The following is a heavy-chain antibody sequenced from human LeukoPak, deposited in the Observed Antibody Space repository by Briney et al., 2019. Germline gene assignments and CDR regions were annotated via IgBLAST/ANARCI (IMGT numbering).Heavy chain of an antibody. CDR2: IHFSGST. Sequence: SETLSLTCTVSDASISGYYWSWIRQPPGKGLEWIGSIHFSGSTNYNPSLRSRVTISVDTSKNQLSLKLSSVTAADTGVYYCARGYSYGYYRFDPWGQGTLVTVSS. J-gene: IGHJ5*02. CDR3: ARGYSYGYYRFDP. V-gene: IGHV4-59*01. CDR1: DASISGYY. D-gene: IGHD5-18*01.